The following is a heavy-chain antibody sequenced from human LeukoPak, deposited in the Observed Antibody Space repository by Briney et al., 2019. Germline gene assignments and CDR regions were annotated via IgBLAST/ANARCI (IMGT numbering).Heavy chain of an antibody. CDR1: GLTFSSYS. J-gene: IGHJ4*02. CDR3: ARWSHVSGRWFLDN. D-gene: IGHD3-10*01. CDR2: ISSSSTYI. V-gene: IGHV3-21*01. Sequence: GGSLRLSCAASGLTFSSYSMNWVRQAPGKGLEWVSSISSSSTYIYYADSVKGRFTISRDNAKTSLYLQMNSLRVEDTAGYYCARWSHVSGRWFLDNWGRGTLVSVSS.